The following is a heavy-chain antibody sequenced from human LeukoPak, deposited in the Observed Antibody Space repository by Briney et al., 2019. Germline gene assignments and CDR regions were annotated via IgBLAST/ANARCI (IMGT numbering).Heavy chain of an antibody. V-gene: IGHV3-11*04. Sequence: AGGSLRLSCAASGFTFSDYFMTWIRQAPGKGLEWVSYISRSGDIIYYADSVKGRFTISRDNAKNSLHLQMNSLRAEDTAVYYCARVRGSYSVDYWGQGTLVTVSS. CDR1: GFTFSDYF. CDR2: ISRSGDII. J-gene: IGHJ4*02. CDR3: ARVRGSYSVDY. D-gene: IGHD1-26*01.